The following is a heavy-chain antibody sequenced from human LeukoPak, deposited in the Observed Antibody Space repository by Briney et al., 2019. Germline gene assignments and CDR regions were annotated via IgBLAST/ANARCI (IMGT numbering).Heavy chain of an antibody. CDR3: ARELAADDAFDI. Sequence: GGSLRLSCAASGFTFSSYSMNWVRQAPGKGLEWVSSISSSSSYIYYADSVKGRFTISRDNAKNSLYLLMNSLRAEDTAVYYCARELAADDAFDIWGQGTMVTVSS. V-gene: IGHV3-21*01. CDR2: ISSSSSYI. J-gene: IGHJ3*02. CDR1: GFTFSSYS. D-gene: IGHD6-19*01.